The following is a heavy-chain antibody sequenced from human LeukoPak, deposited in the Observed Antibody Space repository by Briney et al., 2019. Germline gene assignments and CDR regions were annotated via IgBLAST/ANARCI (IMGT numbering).Heavy chain of an antibody. J-gene: IGHJ4*02. D-gene: IGHD3-22*01. CDR1: GGSISSSSYY. Sequence: SETLSLTCTVSGGSISSSSYYRGWIRQPPGKGLEWIGSIYYSGSTYYNPSLKSRVTISVDTSKNQFSLKLSSVTAADTAVYYCARMWLPQYYFDYWGQGTLVTVSS. V-gene: IGHV4-39*07. CDR3: ARMWLPQYYFDY. CDR2: IYYSGST.